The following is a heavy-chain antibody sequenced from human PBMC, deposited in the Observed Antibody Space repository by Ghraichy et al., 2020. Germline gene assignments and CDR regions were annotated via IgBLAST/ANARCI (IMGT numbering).Heavy chain of an antibody. V-gene: IGHV3-43D*04. J-gene: IGHJ4*02. Sequence: GSLRLTCAASGFTFDDYAMHWVRQAPGKGLEWVSLISWDGGSTYYADSVKGRFTISRDNSKNSLYLQMNSLRAEDTALYYCAKGYSSGWIDYWGQGTLVTVSS. CDR3: AKGYSSGWIDY. CDR2: ISWDGGST. D-gene: IGHD6-19*01. CDR1: GFTFDDYA.